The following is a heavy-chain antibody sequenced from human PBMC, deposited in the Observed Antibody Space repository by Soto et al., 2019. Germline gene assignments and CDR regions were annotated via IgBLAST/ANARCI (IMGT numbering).Heavy chain of an antibody. CDR1: GFTFSSYG. J-gene: IGHJ5*02. Sequence: GGSLRLSCAASGFTFSSYGMHWVRQAPGKGLEWVAVISYDGSNKYYADSVKGRFTISRDNSKNTLYLQMNSLRAEDTAVYYCAKDSGKEYYDFWSGYSDWFDPWGQGTLVTVST. CDR3: AKDSGKEYYDFWSGYSDWFDP. D-gene: IGHD3-3*01. V-gene: IGHV3-30*18. CDR2: ISYDGSNK.